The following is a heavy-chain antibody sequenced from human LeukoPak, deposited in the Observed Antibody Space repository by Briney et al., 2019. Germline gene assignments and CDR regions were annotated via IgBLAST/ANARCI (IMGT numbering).Heavy chain of an antibody. CDR2: INPSGGST. Sequence: ASVKVSCKASGYTFTSYYMHWVRQAPGQGLEWMGIINPSGGSTSYAQKFQGRVTMTRDMSTSTVYMELSSLRSEDTAVYCCARDLTGDGDRHYYHYYMDVWGKGTTVTVSS. J-gene: IGHJ6*03. D-gene: IGHD7-27*01. CDR3: ARDLTGDGDRHYYHYYMDV. CDR1: GYTFTSYY. V-gene: IGHV1-46*01.